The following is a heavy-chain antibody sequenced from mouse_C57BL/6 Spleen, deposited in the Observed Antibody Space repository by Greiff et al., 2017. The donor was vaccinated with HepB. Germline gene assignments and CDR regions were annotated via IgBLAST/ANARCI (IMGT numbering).Heavy chain of an antibody. J-gene: IGHJ4*01. CDR2: IDPSDSYT. CDR1: GYTFTSYW. CDR3: ARSKDGTF. Sequence: QVQLQQPGAELVKPGASVKLSCKASGYTFTSYWMQWVKQRPGQGLEWIGEIDPSDSYTNYNQKFKGKATLTVDTSSSTAYMQLSSLTSEDSAVYYCARSKDGTFWGQGTSVTVSS. V-gene: IGHV1-50*01. D-gene: IGHD2-1*01.